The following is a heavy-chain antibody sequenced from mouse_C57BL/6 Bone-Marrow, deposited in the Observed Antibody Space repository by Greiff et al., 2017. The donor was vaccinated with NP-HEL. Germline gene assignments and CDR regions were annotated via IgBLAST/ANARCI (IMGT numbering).Heavy chain of an antibody. J-gene: IGHJ2*01. CDR2: IDPSDSYT. CDR3: AREAQATLYYFDY. CDR1: GYTFTSYW. Sequence: QVQLQQPGAELVMPGASVKLSCKASGYTFTSYWMPWVKQRPGQGLEWIGEIDPSDSYTNYNQKFKGKSTLTVDKSSSTAYMQLSSLTSEDSAVYYCAREAQATLYYFDYWGQGTTLTVSS. D-gene: IGHD3-2*02. V-gene: IGHV1-69*01.